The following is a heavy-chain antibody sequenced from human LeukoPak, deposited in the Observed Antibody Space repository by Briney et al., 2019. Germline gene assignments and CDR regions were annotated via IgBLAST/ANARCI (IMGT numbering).Heavy chain of an antibody. CDR1: GFTFSSYG. D-gene: IGHD6-13*01. CDR2: IWYDGSNK. J-gene: IGHJ4*02. Sequence: PGRSLRLSCAASGFTFSSYGMHWVRQAPGKGLEWVAVIWYDGSNKYYADSVKGRFTISRDNSKNTLYLQMNSLRAEDTAVYYCAKVLGYSSSWPLDYWGQGTLVTVSS. CDR3: AKVLGYSSSWPLDY. V-gene: IGHV3-33*06.